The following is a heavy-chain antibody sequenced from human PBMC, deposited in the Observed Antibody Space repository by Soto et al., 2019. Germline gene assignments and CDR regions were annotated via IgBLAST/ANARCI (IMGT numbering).Heavy chain of an antibody. Sequence: SETLSLTCSDSGGSISSHNWGWIRLPPGKGLEWIGYIYYSGSTYYNPSLKSRVTISVDTSKNQFSLKLSSVTAADTAVYYCARVSAAGKLIGYYYGMDVWGQGTTVTVSS. V-gene: IGHV4-59*11. CDR1: GGSISSHN. J-gene: IGHJ6*02. CDR3: ARVSAAGKLIGYYYGMDV. D-gene: IGHD6-13*01. CDR2: IYYSGST.